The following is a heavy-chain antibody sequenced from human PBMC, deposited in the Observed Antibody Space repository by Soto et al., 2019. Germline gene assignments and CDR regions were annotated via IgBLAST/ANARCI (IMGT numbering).Heavy chain of an antibody. CDR1: GGSFSGYY. J-gene: IGHJ5*02. CDR2: INHSGST. D-gene: IGHD3-10*01. Sequence: SETLSLTCAVYGGSFSGYYWSWIRQPPGKGLEWIGEINHSGSTNYNPSLKSRVPISVNTSKNQFSLKLSSVTAADTAVYYCARGDHYYGSGSARTLNWFDPWGQGTLVTVSS. V-gene: IGHV4-34*01. CDR3: ARGDHYYGSGSARTLNWFDP.